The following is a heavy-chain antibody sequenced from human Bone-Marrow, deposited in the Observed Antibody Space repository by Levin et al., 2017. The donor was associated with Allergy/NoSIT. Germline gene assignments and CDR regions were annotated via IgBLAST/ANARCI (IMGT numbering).Heavy chain of an antibody. V-gene: IGHV4-34*01. Sequence: TSETLSLTCAVSGGSFTTYYWSWIRQSPGKGLEWIGETKHGGSTNYNPSLKSRVTISMDTSENSFSLVLSSVTAADTAVYFCARSYNYGWEFDYWGQGTLVSVSS. J-gene: IGHJ4*02. D-gene: IGHD5-24*01. CDR3: ARSYNYGWEFDY. CDR1: GGSFTTYY. CDR2: TKHGGST.